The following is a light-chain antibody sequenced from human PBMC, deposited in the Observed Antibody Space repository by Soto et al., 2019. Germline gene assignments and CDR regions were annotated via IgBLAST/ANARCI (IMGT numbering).Light chain of an antibody. J-gene: IGLJ1*01. V-gene: IGLV2-8*01. CDR1: SSDVGGYNY. CDR2: EVS. CDR3: SSYAGSNNLRV. Sequence: QSVLTQPPSASGSPGQSVTISCTGTSSDVGGYNYVSWYQQHPGKAPKLMIYEVSKRPSGVPDRFSGSKSGNTASLTVSGLQAEDEAYYYCSSYAGSNNLRVFGTGTKVTV.